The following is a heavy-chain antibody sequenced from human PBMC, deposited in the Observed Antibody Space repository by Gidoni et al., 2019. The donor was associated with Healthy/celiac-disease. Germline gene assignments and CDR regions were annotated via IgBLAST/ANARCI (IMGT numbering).Heavy chain of an antibody. D-gene: IGHD4-17*01. Sequence: EVQLLESGGGLVQPGGSLRLSCAASGFTFSSYAMSWVRQAPGKGLGWVADISGSGGSTYYAASVKGRFTISRDNSKNTLYLQMNSLRAEDTAVYYCAKDQDYGDYSRYFDYWGQGTLVTVSS. CDR1: GFTFSSYA. V-gene: IGHV3-23*01. J-gene: IGHJ4*02. CDR3: AKDQDYGDYSRYFDY. CDR2: ISGSGGST.